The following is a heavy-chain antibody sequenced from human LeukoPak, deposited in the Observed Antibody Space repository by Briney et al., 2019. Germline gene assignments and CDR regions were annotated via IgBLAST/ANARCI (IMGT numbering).Heavy chain of an antibody. V-gene: IGHV3-21*01. J-gene: IGHJ4*02. D-gene: IGHD3-22*01. CDR2: ISSSSSHI. CDR1: GFTFSSYW. Sequence: MAGGSLRLSCAASGFTFSSYWMHWVRQAPGKGLVWVSSISSSSSHIYYADSVKGRFTISRDNAKNSLYLQMNSLRAEDTAVYYCARDEVGPYYYDSSGSIDYSGQGTLVTVSS. CDR3: ARDEVGPYYYDSSGSIDY.